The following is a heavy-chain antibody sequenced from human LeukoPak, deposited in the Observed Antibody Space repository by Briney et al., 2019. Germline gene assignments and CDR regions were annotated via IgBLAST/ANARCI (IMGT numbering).Heavy chain of an antibody. D-gene: IGHD2/OR15-2a*01. CDR1: GFTFSPYW. V-gene: IGHV3-74*01. CDR2: FNSDGSSA. Sequence: GSLRLSYAASGFTFSPYWMHWVRQAPGEGLVWVARFNSDGSSASYADSVKGRFTISRDNAKNTLYLQMNSLRAEDTAVYSCASGLSDRLTGIYYFDYWGQGTLVTVSS. J-gene: IGHJ4*02. CDR3: ASGLSDRLTGIYYFDY.